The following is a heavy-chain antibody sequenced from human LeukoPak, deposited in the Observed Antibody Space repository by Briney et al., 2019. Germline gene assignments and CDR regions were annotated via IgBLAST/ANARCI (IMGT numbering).Heavy chain of an antibody. CDR3: ARDRYSSSFHYFDY. Sequence: GGSLRLSCAASGFAFSTYSMNWVRQAPGKGLEWVSYISSSSSTIYYADSVKGRFTISRDNAKNSLYLQMNSLRAEDTAVYYCARDRYSSSFHYFDYWGQGTLVTVSS. V-gene: IGHV3-48*01. CDR1: GFAFSTYS. D-gene: IGHD6-6*01. CDR2: ISSSSSTI. J-gene: IGHJ4*02.